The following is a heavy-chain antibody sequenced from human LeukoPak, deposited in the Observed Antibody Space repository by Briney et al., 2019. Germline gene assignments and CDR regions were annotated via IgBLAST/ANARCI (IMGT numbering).Heavy chain of an antibody. CDR3: ARETRDFDGNYYFDY. CDR1: GFTFSTYW. D-gene: IGHD1-7*01. Sequence: RGPLRLSCAVSGFTFSTYWMSWVRQAPGKGQEWVANIKQDGSEKYYVDSLKGRFTISRDNAKNSLYLQMISLRAEDTAVYYCARETRDFDGNYYFDYWGQGTLVTVSS. J-gene: IGHJ4*02. CDR2: IKQDGSEK. V-gene: IGHV3-7*01.